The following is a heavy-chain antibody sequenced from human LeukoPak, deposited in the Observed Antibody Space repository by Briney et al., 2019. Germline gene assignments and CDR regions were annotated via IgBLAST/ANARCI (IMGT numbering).Heavy chain of an antibody. CDR1: GYTFTSHG. CDR3: ARGVPYYDSSGYPDY. V-gene: IGHV1-18*01. J-gene: IGHJ4*02. D-gene: IGHD3-22*01. Sequence: ASVKVSCKTSGYTFTSHGINWVRQAPGQGLEWMGWISAYNGNTNYAQMLRGRVTMTTDTSTSTAYMELRSLRSDDTAVFYCARGVPYYDSSGYPDYWGQGTLVTVSS. CDR2: ISAYNGNT.